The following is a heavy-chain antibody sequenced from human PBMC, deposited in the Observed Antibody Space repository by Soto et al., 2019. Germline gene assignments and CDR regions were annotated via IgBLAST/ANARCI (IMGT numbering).Heavy chain of an antibody. J-gene: IGHJ4*02. CDR2: IYSGGST. V-gene: IGHV3-53*01. Sequence: PGGSLRLSCAASGFTVSSNYMSRVRQAPGKGLEWVSVIYSGGSTYYADSVKGRFTISRDNSKNTLYLQMNSLRAEDTAVYYCAIPSSGYGHPFDYWGQGTLVTVSS. CDR3: AIPSSGYGHPFDY. CDR1: GFTVSSNY. D-gene: IGHD5-12*01.